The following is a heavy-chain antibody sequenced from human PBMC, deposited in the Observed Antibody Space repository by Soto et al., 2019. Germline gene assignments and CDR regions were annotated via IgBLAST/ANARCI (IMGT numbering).Heavy chain of an antibody. D-gene: IGHD6-19*01. Sequence: GGSLRLSCAASGITLSDAWISWGGQAPGKGLEWVGLIKKKTDCGTTDYAAPVKGRFTISRDDSKNTLYLQMSSLKTEDTAVYYCRTEWLDWGQGTLVTVSS. CDR3: RTEWLD. CDR1: GITLSDAW. J-gene: IGHJ4*01. CDR2: IKKKTDCGTT. V-gene: IGHV3-15*01.